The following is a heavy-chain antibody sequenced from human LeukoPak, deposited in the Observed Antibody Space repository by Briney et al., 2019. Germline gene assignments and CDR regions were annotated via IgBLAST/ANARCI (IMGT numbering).Heavy chain of an antibody. J-gene: IGHJ4*02. V-gene: IGHV1-2*04. CDR3: AREVRGKYYDSSGYYSDFDY. D-gene: IGHD3-22*01. Sequence: ASVKVSCKASGCTFTGYYMHWVRQAPGQGLEWMGWINPNSGGTNYAQKFQGWVTMTRDTSISTAYMELSRLRSDDTAVYYCAREVRGKYYDSSGYYSDFDYWAREPWSPSPQ. CDR1: GCTFTGYY. CDR2: INPNSGGT.